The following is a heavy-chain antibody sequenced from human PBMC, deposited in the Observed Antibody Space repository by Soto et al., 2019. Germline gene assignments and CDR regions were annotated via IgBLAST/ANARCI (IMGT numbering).Heavy chain of an antibody. CDR3: ARRRGTNFGSWLDS. V-gene: IGHV4-4*08. D-gene: IGHD2-2*01. CDR1: GGSITNYY. CDR2: IYSSGTT. Sequence: PSETLSLTCTVSGGSITNYYWGWIRQPPGKALEWIGYIYSSGTTNYNPSLESRVTMSLDTSKNQFSLQLNSVIAADTAVYFCARRRGTNFGSWLDSWGPGTLVTVS. J-gene: IGHJ5*01.